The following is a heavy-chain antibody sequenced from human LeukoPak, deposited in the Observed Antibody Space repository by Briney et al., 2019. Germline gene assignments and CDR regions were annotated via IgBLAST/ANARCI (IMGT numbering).Heavy chain of an antibody. J-gene: IGHJ6*03. Sequence: PSETLSLTCDVYGGSFNDYHWTWIRQPPGKGLEWIGEIDHSGSTNYNPSLKSRVTISVDTSKNQFSLKLSSVTAADTAVYYCARGTGWYGGSYYGTRGYYYYMDVWGKGTTVTVSS. D-gene: IGHD1-26*01. CDR2: IDHSGST. V-gene: IGHV4-34*01. CDR3: ARGTGWYGGSYYGTRGYYYYMDV. CDR1: GGSFNDYH.